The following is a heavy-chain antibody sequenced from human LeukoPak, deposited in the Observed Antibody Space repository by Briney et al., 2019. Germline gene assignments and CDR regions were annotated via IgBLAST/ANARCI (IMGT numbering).Heavy chain of an antibody. J-gene: IGHJ6*03. Sequence: GGSLRLSCAASEFSVGSNYMTWVRQAPGKGLEWVSLIYSGGSTYYADSVKGRFTISRDNSKNTLYLQMNSLRAEDTAVYYCAKAAARYYYYYYMDVWGKGTTVTVSS. V-gene: IGHV3-66*01. CDR2: IYSGGST. CDR1: EFSVGSNY. D-gene: IGHD6-13*01. CDR3: AKAAARYYYYYYMDV.